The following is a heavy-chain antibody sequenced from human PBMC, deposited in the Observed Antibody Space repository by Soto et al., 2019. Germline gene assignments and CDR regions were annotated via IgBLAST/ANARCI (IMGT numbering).Heavy chain of an antibody. D-gene: IGHD6-6*01. V-gene: IGHV1-69*01. J-gene: IGHJ6*02. CDR3: ARESSSPNYYYYGMDV. CDR2: IIPLLNTP. CDR1: GGTFSSYA. Sequence: QVQLVQSGAEVRQPGSSVKVSFRASGGTFSSYAVSWVRQAPGQVLEWMGVIIPLLNTPKYAPKSQGRVTITADASATTAFMELSSLRSDDTAVYYCARESSSPNYYYYGMDVWVQGTTVTVSS.